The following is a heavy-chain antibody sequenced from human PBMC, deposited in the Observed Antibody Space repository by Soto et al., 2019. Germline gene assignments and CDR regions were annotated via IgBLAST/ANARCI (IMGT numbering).Heavy chain of an antibody. CDR3: AIYERGYSGGSQFDP. CDR1: DVSICGSYRY. CDR2: IDLSGTK. V-gene: IGHV4-39*01. Sequence: SETLSLTYTVSDVSICGSYRYWGWIRQPPGRGLEWVGNIDLSGTKSYYPSLKSRLSMSLDTSKKLLSLELTSVTATDTAVYYCAIYERGYSGGSQFDPWGQGTLVTVYS. J-gene: IGHJ5*02. D-gene: IGHD5-12*01.